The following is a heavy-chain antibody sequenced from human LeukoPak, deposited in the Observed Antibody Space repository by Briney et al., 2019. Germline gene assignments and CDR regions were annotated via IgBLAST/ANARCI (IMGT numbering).Heavy chain of an antibody. CDR3: ASVSGSGWHFDY. J-gene: IGHJ4*02. CDR2: ISSSGVLI. CDR1: GFTFSNYE. V-gene: IGHV3-48*03. D-gene: IGHD6-19*01. Sequence: GGSLRLSCAPSGFTFSNYEMNWVRHAPGKGLEWVSFISSSGVLIYYADSVKGRFTISRDNAKNSLYLQMNSLRVEDTAVYYCASVSGSGWHFDYWGQGSLVTVSS.